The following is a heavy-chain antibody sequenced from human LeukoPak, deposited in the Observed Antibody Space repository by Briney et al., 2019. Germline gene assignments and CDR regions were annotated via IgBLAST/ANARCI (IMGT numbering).Heavy chain of an antibody. CDR2: INPNSGGT. CDR1: GYTFTGYY. D-gene: IGHD2-2*01. J-gene: IGHJ6*02. Sequence: ASVEVSCKASGYTFTGYYMHWVRQAPGQGLEWMGWINPNSGGTNYAQKFQGRVTMTRDTSISTAYMELSRLRSDDTAVYYCARDSYCSSTSCYRESYYGMDVWGQGTTVTVSS. V-gene: IGHV1-2*02. CDR3: ARDSYCSSTSCYRESYYGMDV.